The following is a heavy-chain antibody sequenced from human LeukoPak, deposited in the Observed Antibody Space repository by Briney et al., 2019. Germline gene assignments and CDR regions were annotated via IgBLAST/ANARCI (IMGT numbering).Heavy chain of an antibody. D-gene: IGHD2-2*02. CDR1: GGSFSGYY. V-gene: IGHV4-34*01. Sequence: PSETLSLTCAVYGGSFSGYYWSWIRQPPGKGLEWIGEINHRGSTNYNPSLKSRVTISVDTSKNQFSLKLSSVTAADTAVYYCARKGCSSTSCYNDYWGQGTLVTVSS. CDR2: INHRGST. J-gene: IGHJ4*02. CDR3: ARKGCSSTSCYNDY.